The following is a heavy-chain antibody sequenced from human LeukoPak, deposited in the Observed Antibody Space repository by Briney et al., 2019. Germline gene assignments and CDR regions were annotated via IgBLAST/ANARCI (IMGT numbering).Heavy chain of an antibody. CDR2: IIPILGIA. Sequence: ASVKVSCKASGYTFTSYGISWVRQAPGQGLEWMGRIIPILGIANYAQKFQGRVTITADKSTSTAYMELSSLRSEDTAVYYCARSRDGYSPHFDYWGQGTLVTVSS. CDR3: ARSRDGYSPHFDY. V-gene: IGHV1-69*04. J-gene: IGHJ4*02. CDR1: GYTFTSYG. D-gene: IGHD5-24*01.